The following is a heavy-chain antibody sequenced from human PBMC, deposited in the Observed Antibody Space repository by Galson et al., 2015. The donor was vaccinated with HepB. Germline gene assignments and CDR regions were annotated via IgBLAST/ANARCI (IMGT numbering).Heavy chain of an antibody. J-gene: IGHJ4*02. V-gene: IGHV5-51*01. CDR1: GYTFTNYW. CDR2: IYPVDSDT. D-gene: IGHD6-19*01. CDR3: AITPYRAVTGSEWFN. Sequence: QSGAEVKKPGESLKISCKPPGYTFTNYWIGWVRQMPGKGLEWMGIIYPVDSDTRYSPSFQGQVTISADKSIRTAYLQWSSLKASDTAMYYCAITPYRAVTGSEWFNWGQGTLVTVSS.